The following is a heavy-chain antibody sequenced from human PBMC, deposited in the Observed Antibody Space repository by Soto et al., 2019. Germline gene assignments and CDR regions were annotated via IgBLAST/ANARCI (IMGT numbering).Heavy chain of an antibody. CDR1: DNTFTHYG. V-gene: IGHV1-18*01. D-gene: IGHD2-8*02. CDR2: ISGYNGNT. Sequence: ASLQVSCKSSDNTFTHYGINWVRQAPGQGLEWMGWISGYNGNTKYAQKFQDRVTMTADTSTRTAFMEVRSLTSDDTGVYFCAATGGNYFGLDVWGKGTKVRVSS. J-gene: IGHJ6*04. CDR3: AATGGNYFGLDV.